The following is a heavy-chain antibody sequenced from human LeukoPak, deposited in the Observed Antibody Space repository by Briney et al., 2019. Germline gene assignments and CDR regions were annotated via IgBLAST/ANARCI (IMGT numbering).Heavy chain of an antibody. CDR3: ARGSGSYHTAYMN. D-gene: IGHD1-26*01. Sequence: GESLKISCKGSGYSFTSYWIGWVRQMPGKGLEWMGIIYPGDSDTRYSPSFQGQVTISADKSLSTAYLQWSSLKGSDTAMYYCARGSGSYHTAYMNWGQGSPVTVSS. CDR1: GYSFTSYW. CDR2: IYPGDSDT. J-gene: IGHJ4*02. V-gene: IGHV5-51*01.